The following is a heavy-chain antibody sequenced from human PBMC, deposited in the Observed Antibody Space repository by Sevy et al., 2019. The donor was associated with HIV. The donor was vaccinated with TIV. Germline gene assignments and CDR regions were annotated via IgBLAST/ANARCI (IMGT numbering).Heavy chain of an antibody. CDR3: ARRIVGAGGYFDY. CDR2: IAGSGDTT. D-gene: IGHD1-26*01. CDR1: GFTFSNYV. Sequence: GGSLRLSCAASGFTFSNYVMSWVRQTPGKGLEWVSSIAGSGDTTYYLDTVKGRFIMSRDNSKNTLYLQMNSLRAEDTDVYYCARRIVGAGGYFDYWGQGTLVTVSS. V-gene: IGHV3-23*01. J-gene: IGHJ4*02.